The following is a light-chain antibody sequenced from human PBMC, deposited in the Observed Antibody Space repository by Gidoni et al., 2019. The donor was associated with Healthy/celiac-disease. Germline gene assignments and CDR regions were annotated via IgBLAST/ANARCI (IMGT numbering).Light chain of an antibody. J-gene: IGLJ3*02. V-gene: IGLV1-44*01. Sequence: QSVLTQPPSASRPPGQGVTISCSGSSSNSGSNTVPWYQQPPGTAPKLLIHSNNQRPSWVPDRFSGSKSGTSAALAISGLQSEDEADYYCAAWDDSLNGWVFGGGTKLTV. CDR3: AAWDDSLNGWV. CDR2: SNN. CDR1: SSNSGSNT.